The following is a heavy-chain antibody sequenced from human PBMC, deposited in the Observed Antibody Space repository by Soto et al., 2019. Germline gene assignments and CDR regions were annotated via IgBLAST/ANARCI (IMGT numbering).Heavy chain of an antibody. D-gene: IGHD5-18*01. Sequence: PSETLSLTCTVSGGSISSYYWSWIRQPPGKGLEWIGYIYYSGSTNYNPSLKSRVTISVDTSKNQFSLKLSSVTAADTAVYYCARSGGYSYGYYYYYYMDVWGKGTTVTV. CDR1: GGSISSYY. J-gene: IGHJ6*03. V-gene: IGHV4-59*08. CDR2: IYYSGST. CDR3: ARSGGYSYGYYYYYYMDV.